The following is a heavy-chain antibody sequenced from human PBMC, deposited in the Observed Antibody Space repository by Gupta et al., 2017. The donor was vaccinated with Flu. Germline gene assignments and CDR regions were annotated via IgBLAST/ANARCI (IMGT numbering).Heavy chain of an antibody. D-gene: IGHD6-19*01. Sequence: EVQLVESGGGLVQPGGSLRLSCAASGFTFSSYEMNWVRQAPGKGLEWVSYISSSGSTIYYADSVKGRFTISRDNAKNSLYLQMNSLRAEDTAVYYCARAAEIVPWLVNWYFDLWGRGTLVTVSS. CDR1: GFTFSSYE. CDR3: ARAAEIVPWLVNWYFDL. J-gene: IGHJ2*01. V-gene: IGHV3-48*03. CDR2: ISSSGSTI.